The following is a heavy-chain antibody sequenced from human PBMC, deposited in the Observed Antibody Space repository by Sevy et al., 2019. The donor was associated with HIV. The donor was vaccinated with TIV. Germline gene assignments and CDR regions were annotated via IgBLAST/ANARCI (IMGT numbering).Heavy chain of an antibody. CDR2: ISNSGGTI. CDR1: GFTFSSYE. V-gene: IGHV3-48*03. J-gene: IGHJ4*02. CDR3: ASDLPPSATTVPHFDY. Sequence: GGSLRLSCTASGFTFSSYEMNWVRQAPGKGLEWVSYISNSGGTIHYSVSVKGRFTISRDNAKNSLYLQMNSLRAEDTAVYYCASDLPPSATTVPHFDYWGRGTLVTVSS. D-gene: IGHD4-17*01.